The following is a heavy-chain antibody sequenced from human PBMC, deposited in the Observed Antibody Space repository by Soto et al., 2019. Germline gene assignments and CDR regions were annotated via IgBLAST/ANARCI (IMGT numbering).Heavy chain of an antibody. CDR1: GFTFSNYG. Sequence: QVQLVESGGGVVQPGRSLRLSCAASGFTFSNYGMHWVRQAPGKGLEWVAVISYHGSDKYYADSVKCRFTISRDNSKNTLYLQMDSLRAEDTAVYYCAKDQLTTTVTTVGYWGQGTLVTVSS. J-gene: IGHJ4*02. V-gene: IGHV3-30*18. CDR3: AKDQLTTTVTTVGY. CDR2: ISYHGSDK. D-gene: IGHD4-17*01.